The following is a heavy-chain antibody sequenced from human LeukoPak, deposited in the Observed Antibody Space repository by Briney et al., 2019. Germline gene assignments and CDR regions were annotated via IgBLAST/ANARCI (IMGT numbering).Heavy chain of an antibody. V-gene: IGHV3-48*01. J-gene: IGHJ4*02. CDR1: GFTFSEYS. CDR3: ARGLGPGGYYFDY. CDR2: IDSTSSTI. D-gene: IGHD6-19*01. Sequence: GGSLRLSCAASGFTFSEYSMNWVRQAPGKGLEWVSYIDSTSSTIWYADSVKGRFTISSDNAKNSLYLQMNSLRAEDTAVYYCARGLGPGGYYFDYWGQGTLVTVSS.